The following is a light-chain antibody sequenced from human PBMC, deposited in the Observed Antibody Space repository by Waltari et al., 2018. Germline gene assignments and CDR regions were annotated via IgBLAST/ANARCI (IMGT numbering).Light chain of an antibody. CDR2: WAS. CDR1: QSVLFRFDNKNH. Sequence: DIVMTQSPDSLAVSLGERATINCKSSQSVLFRFDNKNHLAWYQHKPGQPPKLLFYWASTRASALPARFSGSGSGTDFTLTINSLQAADVAVYYCQQYYSAPPITFGQGTKVEIK. V-gene: IGKV4-1*01. CDR3: QQYYSAPPIT. J-gene: IGKJ1*01.